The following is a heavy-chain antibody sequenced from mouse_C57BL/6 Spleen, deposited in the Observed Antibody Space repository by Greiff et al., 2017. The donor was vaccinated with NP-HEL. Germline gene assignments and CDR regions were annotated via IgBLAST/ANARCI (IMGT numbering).Heavy chain of an antibody. CDR3: ARSGDRGYFDV. V-gene: IGHV7-3*01. D-gene: IGHD2-14*01. Sequence: EVHLVESGGGLVQPGGSLSLSCAASGFTFTDYYMSWVRQPPGKALEWLGFIRNKANGYTTEYSASVKGRFTISRDNSQSILYLQMNALRAEDSATYYCARSGDRGYFDVWGTGTTVTVSS. CDR1: GFTFTDYY. CDR2: IRNKANGYTT. J-gene: IGHJ1*03.